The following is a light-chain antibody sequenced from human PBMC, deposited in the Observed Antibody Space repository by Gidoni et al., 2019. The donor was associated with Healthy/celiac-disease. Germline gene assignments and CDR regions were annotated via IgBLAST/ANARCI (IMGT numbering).Light chain of an antibody. CDR3: QQYGSSPTWT. CDR2: GAS. V-gene: IGKV3-20*01. CDR1: QSVSSSY. J-gene: IGKJ1*01. Sequence: TLSLSPGARATLSCRASQSVSSSYLAWYQQKPGQAPRLLIYGASSRATGIPDRFSGSGSGTDFTLTISRLEPEDFAVYYCQQYGSSPTWTFGQGTKVEIK.